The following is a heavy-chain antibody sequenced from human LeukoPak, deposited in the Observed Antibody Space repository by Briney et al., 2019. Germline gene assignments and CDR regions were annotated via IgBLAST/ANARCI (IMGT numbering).Heavy chain of an antibody. D-gene: IGHD3-22*01. V-gene: IGHV4-59*01. CDR3: ARTHDSSGYYYDPEYYFDY. J-gene: IGHJ4*02. Sequence: SETLSLTCTVSGGSISSYYWSWIRQPPGKGLEWIGHIYYSGSTNYNPSLKSRVTISVDTSKNQFSLKLSSVTAADTAVYYCARTHDSSGYYYDPEYYFDYWGQGTLVTVSS. CDR2: IYYSGST. CDR1: GGSISSYY.